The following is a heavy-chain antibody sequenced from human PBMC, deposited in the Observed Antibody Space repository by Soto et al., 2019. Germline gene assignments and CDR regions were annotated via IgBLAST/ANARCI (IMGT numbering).Heavy chain of an antibody. CDR2: ISGYNGKT. V-gene: IGHV1-18*04. CDR1: GYTFRSFG. Sequence: QVQLVQSGAEMKKPGASVKVSCKASGYTFRSFGVSWVRQAPGQGPEWMGWISGYNGKTKSAQKVQGRVIMTTDTSTNTAYMDLRSLRADDTAVYYCARDKMIDDFGLGSFDLWGQGTVVTVSS. D-gene: IGHD3-10*01. CDR3: ARDKMIDDFGLGSFDL. J-gene: IGHJ4*02.